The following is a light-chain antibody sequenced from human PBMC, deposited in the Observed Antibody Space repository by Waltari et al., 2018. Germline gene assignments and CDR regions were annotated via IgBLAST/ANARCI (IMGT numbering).Light chain of an antibody. Sequence: SCWASQGISRYLAWYQQRPGKAPRLLIDAATNLASGIPSRFSGGGSGTDFSLTISRLEHEDFAVYYCQHHLRFPGTFGEGTKVEIK. V-gene: IGKV3D-11*01. J-gene: IGKJ1*01. CDR1: QGISRY. CDR3: QHHLRFPGT. CDR2: AAT.